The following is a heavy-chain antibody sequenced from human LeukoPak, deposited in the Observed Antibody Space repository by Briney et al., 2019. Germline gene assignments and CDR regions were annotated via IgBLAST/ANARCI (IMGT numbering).Heavy chain of an antibody. J-gene: IGHJ4*02. CDR2: IYIGGST. Sequence: GGSLRLSCAASGFTVSSNYMSWVRQAPDKGLEWVSVIYIGGSTYYADSVKGRFTISRDNSKNTLYLQMNSLRAEDTAVYYCARAQRNKYYFDFWDQGTLVTVSS. CDR1: GFTVSSNY. V-gene: IGHV3-53*01. CDR3: ARAQRNKYYFDF. D-gene: IGHD2-2*01.